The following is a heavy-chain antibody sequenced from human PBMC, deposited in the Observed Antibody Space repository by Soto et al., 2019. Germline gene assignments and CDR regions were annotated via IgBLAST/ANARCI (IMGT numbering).Heavy chain of an antibody. CDR1: GYTFTSYY. Sequence: ASVKVSCKASGYTFTSYYMHWVRQAPGQGLEWMGIINPSGGSTSYAQKFQGRVTMTRDTSTSTVYMELSSLRSEDTAVYYCARDVMQLGYCSSTSCPADAFDIWGQGTMVTVSS. J-gene: IGHJ3*02. CDR3: ARDVMQLGYCSSTSCPADAFDI. CDR2: INPSGGST. V-gene: IGHV1-46*01. D-gene: IGHD2-2*01.